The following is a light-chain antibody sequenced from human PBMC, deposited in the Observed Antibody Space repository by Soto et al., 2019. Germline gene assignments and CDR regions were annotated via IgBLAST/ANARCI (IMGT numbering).Light chain of an antibody. CDR2: DAS. V-gene: IGKV3-11*01. CDR1: QSVSSY. Sequence: EIVLTQSPATLSLSPGERATLSCRASQSVSSYLAWYQQKPGQAPRLLIYDASNRATGIPARFSCSWSGAYFTPTIRRLEPEGFSVYFRQQRSNLPPIFPFGPGTKVDIK. J-gene: IGKJ3*01. CDR3: QQRSNLPPIFP.